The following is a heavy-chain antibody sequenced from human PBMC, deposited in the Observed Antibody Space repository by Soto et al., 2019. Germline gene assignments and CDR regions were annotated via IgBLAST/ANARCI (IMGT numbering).Heavy chain of an antibody. CDR2: IGAAGDT. J-gene: IGHJ4*02. Sequence: GESLRPSCVPDACTLISLEIHCVRQATKKGLEWVSAIGAAGDTYDPGSVKGRFTISGENAKNSLYLQMNSLRAEDTALYYCATELEYCIGGSCYQYWGQGTLVTVSS. D-gene: IGHD2-15*01. V-gene: IGHV3-13*01. CDR3: ATELEYCIGGSCYQY. CDR1: ACTLISLE.